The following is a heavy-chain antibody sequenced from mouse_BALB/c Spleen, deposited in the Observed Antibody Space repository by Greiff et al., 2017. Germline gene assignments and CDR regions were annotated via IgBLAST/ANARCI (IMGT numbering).Heavy chain of an antibody. J-gene: IGHJ1*01. CDR3: ARGAYWYFDV. V-gene: IGHV14-1*02. CDR1: GFNIKDYY. Sequence: EVQLQQSGAELVRPGALVKLSCKASGFNIKDYYMHWVNQRPEQGLEWIGWIDPENGNTIYDPKFQGKASITADTSSNTAYLQLSSLTSEDTAVYYCARGAYWYFDVWGAGTTVTVSS. CDR2: IDPENGNT.